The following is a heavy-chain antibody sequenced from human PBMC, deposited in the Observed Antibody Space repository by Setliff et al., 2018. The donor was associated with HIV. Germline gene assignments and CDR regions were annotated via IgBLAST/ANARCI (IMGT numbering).Heavy chain of an antibody. CDR3: AREGSPIYYFDY. D-gene: IGHD3-10*01. Sequence: ASVKVSCKASGYNFTSNGISWVRQAPGQGLEWMGRISASKGNTKYTQDFQGRVTMTTDTSTSTVYMELRSLRSDDTAVYYCAREGSPIYYFDYWSQGTLVTVSS. V-gene: IGHV1-18*01. J-gene: IGHJ4*02. CDR1: GYNFTSNG. CDR2: ISASKGNT.